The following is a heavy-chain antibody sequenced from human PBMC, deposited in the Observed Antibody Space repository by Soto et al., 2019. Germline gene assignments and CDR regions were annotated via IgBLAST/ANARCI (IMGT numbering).Heavy chain of an antibody. J-gene: IGHJ4*02. CDR1: GYTFTSYG. CDR3: AREDYYDSSGYRAPLDC. D-gene: IGHD3-22*01. Sequence: ASVKVSCKASGYTFTSYGISWVRQAPGQGLEWMGWISAYNGNTNYAQKLQGRVTMTTDTSTSTAYMELRSLRSDDTAVYYCAREDYYDSSGYRAPLDCWGQGTLVTVSS. CDR2: ISAYNGNT. V-gene: IGHV1-18*01.